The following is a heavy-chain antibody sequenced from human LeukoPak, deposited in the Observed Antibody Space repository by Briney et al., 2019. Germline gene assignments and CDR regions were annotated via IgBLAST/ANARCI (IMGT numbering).Heavy chain of an antibody. CDR3: ARGRSTGYPYYFEY. D-gene: IGHD5-12*01. J-gene: IGHJ4*02. CDR1: GYTFTSYD. Sequence: ASVSVSCKASGYTFTSYDINWVRQAPGQGLEWMGWMNPNSGSTGYAQKFQGRVTITRNTSISTAYMELSGLRSEDTAVYYCARGRSTGYPYYFEYWGQGTLVTVSS. CDR2: MNPNSGST. V-gene: IGHV1-8*03.